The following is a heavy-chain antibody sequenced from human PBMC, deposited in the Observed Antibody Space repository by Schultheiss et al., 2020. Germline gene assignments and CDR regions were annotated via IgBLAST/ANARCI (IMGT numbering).Heavy chain of an antibody. CDR2: IYYSGRT. J-gene: IGHJ4*03. D-gene: IGHD3-22*01. CDR1: GGSISSSNYY. V-gene: IGHV4-39*07. Sequence: SETLSLTCTVSGGSISSSNYYWGWIRQPPGKGLEWIGSIYYSGRTYYNPSLKSRVTISVDKSKNQFSLKLSSVTAADTAVYYCARENYYDTPFDYWGQGTTVTVSS. CDR3: ARENYYDTPFDY.